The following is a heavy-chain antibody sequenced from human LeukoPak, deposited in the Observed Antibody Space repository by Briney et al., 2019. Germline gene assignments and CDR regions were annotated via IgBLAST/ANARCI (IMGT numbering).Heavy chain of an antibody. CDR2: ISSSSSYI. J-gene: IGHJ5*02. CDR3: ARRWFSYYGSGSYYKYNWFDP. Sequence: GGSLRLSCAASGFTFSSYSMNWVRQAPGKGLEWVSSISSSSSYIYYADSVKGRFTISRDNAKNSLYLQMNSLRAEDTAVYYCARRWFSYYGSGSYYKYNWFDPWGQGTLVTVSS. CDR1: GFTFSSYS. V-gene: IGHV3-21*01. D-gene: IGHD3-10*01.